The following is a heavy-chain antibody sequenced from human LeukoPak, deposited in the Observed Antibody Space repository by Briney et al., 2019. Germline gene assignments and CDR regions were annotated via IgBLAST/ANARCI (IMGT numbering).Heavy chain of an antibody. Sequence: GSVKVSCKASGYIFTSYDINWVRHATGQGLEWMGWMSPNSGDTGYAQKFQGRVTMTRDTSISTAFMELTSLRSEDTAVYYCARGPPNWGFDFWGQGALVTVSS. V-gene: IGHV1-8*01. CDR3: ARGPPNWGFDF. CDR1: GYIFTSYD. D-gene: IGHD7-27*01. J-gene: IGHJ4*02. CDR2: MSPNSGDT.